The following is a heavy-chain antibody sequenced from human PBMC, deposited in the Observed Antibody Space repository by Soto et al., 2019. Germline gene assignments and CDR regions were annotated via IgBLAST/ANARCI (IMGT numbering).Heavy chain of an antibody. D-gene: IGHD3-3*01. CDR2: TYYRSKWYN. CDR3: ARGPITFFGVVKYYYYYYGMDV. V-gene: IGHV6-1*01. CDR1: GDSVSSNSAA. Sequence: SPTLSLTCAISGDSVSSNSAAWNWIRQSPSRGLEWLGRTYYRSKWYNDYAVSVKSRITINPDTSKNQFSLQLNSVTPEDTAVYYCARGPITFFGVVKYYYYYYGMDVWGQGTTVTVSS. J-gene: IGHJ6*02.